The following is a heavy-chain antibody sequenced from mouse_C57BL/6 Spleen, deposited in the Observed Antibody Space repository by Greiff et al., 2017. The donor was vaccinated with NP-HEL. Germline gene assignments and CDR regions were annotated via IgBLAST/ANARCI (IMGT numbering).Heavy chain of an antibody. V-gene: IGHV3-6*01. CDR3: AREDIGYFDV. Sequence: EVKLLESGPGLVKPSQSLSLTCSVTGYSITSGYYWNWIRQFPGNKLEWLGYISYDGSNNYNPSLKNRISITRDTSKNTFFLKLNSVTTEDTATYYCAREDIGYFDVWGTGTTVTVSS. CDR2: ISYDGSN. CDR1: GYSITSGYY. J-gene: IGHJ1*03.